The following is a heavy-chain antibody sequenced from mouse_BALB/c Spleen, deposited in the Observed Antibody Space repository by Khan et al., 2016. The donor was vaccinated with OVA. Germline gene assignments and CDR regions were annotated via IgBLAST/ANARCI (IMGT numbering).Heavy chain of an antibody. CDR2: MWIGGST. Sequence: QVQLKESGPGLVAPSQSLSITCTVSGFSLSRYSVHWVRQPPGKGLEWLGIMWIGGSTDYNSALKSRLSISKDNSKSQDFLKMNSLQTDTTALHYCARNRDGGSYWYFDVWGAGTTVTVSS. CDR3: ARNRDGGSYWYFDV. CDR1: GFSLSRYS. D-gene: IGHD3-3*01. J-gene: IGHJ1*01. V-gene: IGHV2-6-4*01.